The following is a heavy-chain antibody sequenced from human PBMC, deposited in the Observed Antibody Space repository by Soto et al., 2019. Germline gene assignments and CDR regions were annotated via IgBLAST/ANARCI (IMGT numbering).Heavy chain of an antibody. CDR3: ARDRVAVVRRLRVQSRVSYGMDV. V-gene: IGHV4-30-4*01. D-gene: IGHD3-10*01. Sequence: QVQLQESGPGLVKPSQTLSLTCTVSGDSISSADYSWNWLRLSPGKGLEWIGYIYYSGSTSYSPSLESRIVISIDTSKTQFSLTLNSVSAADTAVYFCARDRVAVVRRLRVQSRVSYGMDVWGQGTTVSVSS. CDR2: IYYSGST. CDR1: GDSISSADYS. J-gene: IGHJ6*02.